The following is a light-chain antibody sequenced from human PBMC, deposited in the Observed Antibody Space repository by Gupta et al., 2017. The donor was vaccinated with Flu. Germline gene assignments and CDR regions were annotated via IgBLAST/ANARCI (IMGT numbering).Light chain of an antibody. CDR1: TSAVPGFDS. J-gene: IGLJ1*01. CDR2: GVT. V-gene: IGLV2-14*03. Sequence: GSPGQSITFSCTGTTSAVPGFDSVSWYQHHPCKVPQLMFYGVTNRPSGESTRFSGSMSGTTASLTISGYQAEDEADHSCASRTTGRNLHVFGTGAQ. CDR3: ASRTTGRNLHV.